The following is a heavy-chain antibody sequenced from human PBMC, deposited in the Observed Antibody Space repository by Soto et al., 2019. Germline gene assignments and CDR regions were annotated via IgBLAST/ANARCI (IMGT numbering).Heavy chain of an antibody. V-gene: IGHV3-21*01. CDR2: VSSSSSYI. CDR1: GFTFSTYS. D-gene: IGHD2-15*01. CDR3: AREYCGGGSCFSKDY. Sequence: GSLRLSCAASGFTFSTYSMNWVRQAPGKGLEWVAAVSSSSSYIYYADSVKGRFTISRDNAKNSLYLQMSSLRAEDTAVYYCAREYCGGGSCFSKDYWGQGTLVTVSS. J-gene: IGHJ4*02.